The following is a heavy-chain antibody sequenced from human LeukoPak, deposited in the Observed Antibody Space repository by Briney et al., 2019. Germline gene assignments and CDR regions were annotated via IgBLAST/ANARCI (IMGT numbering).Heavy chain of an antibody. D-gene: IGHD3-16*02. CDR3: ARAGILITFGGVIVGPDY. CDR2: MNPNSGNT. V-gene: IGHV1-18*01. Sequence: ASVKVSCKASGYTFTSYDINWVRQATGQGLEWMGWMNPNSGNTNYAQKLQGRVTMTTDTSTSTAYMELRSLRSDDTAVYYCARAGILITFGGVIVGPDYWGQGTLVTVSS. J-gene: IGHJ4*02. CDR1: GYTFTSYD.